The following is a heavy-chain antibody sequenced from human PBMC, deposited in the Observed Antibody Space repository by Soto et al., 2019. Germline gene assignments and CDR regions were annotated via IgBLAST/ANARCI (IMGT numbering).Heavy chain of an antibody. Sequence: EVQLVESGGVLVKPGESLRLSCEASGFTFSSDSMSWIRQAPGQGLEWVSYVRSTGRHKYYSDSVKGRFTISRDNAKNSLDLQMDSLSAEDTAVYYCARSHCTTGVCPFDYWGQGTLVTVS. V-gene: IGHV3-21*01. CDR1: GFTFSSDS. J-gene: IGHJ4*02. D-gene: IGHD2-8*01. CDR2: VRSTGRHK. CDR3: ARSHCTTGVCPFDY.